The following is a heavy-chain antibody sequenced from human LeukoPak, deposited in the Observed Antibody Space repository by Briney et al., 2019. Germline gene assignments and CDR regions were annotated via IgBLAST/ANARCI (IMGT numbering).Heavy chain of an antibody. V-gene: IGHV4-34*01. J-gene: IGHJ4*02. CDR3: ARGTKGYSSGWYPINYYFDC. D-gene: IGHD6-19*01. CDR1: GGSFSGYY. Sequence: SETLSLTCAVYGGSFSGYYWSWIRQPPGKGLEWIGEINHSGSTNYNPSLRSRVTISVDTSKNQFSLKLSSVTAADTAVYYCARGTKGYSSGWYPINYYFDCWGQGTLVTVSS. CDR2: INHSGST.